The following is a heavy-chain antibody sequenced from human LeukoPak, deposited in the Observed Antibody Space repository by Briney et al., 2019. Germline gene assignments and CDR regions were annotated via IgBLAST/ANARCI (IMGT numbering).Heavy chain of an antibody. CDR3: AADRNYDFWSGYPYYYYYYGMDV. Sequence: SVKVSCKASGFTFTSSAVQWVRQARGQRLEWIGWIVVGSGNTNYAQKFQERVTITRDMSTSTAYMELSSLRSEDTAVYYCAADRNYDFWSGYPYYYYYYGMDVWGQGTTVTVSS. J-gene: IGHJ6*02. CDR1: GFTFTSSA. CDR2: IVVGSGNT. D-gene: IGHD3-3*01. V-gene: IGHV1-58*01.